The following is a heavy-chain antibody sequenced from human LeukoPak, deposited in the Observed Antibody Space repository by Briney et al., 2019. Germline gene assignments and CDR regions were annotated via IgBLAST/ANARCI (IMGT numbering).Heavy chain of an antibody. J-gene: IGHJ4*02. CDR2: ISAYNDNT. CDR3: AREFVEMAADY. CDR1: GYTFTRYG. V-gene: IGHV1-18*01. D-gene: IGHD5-24*01. Sequence: GASVKVSCKASGYTFTRYGISWVRQAPGQGLEWMGWISAYNDNTNYAQNLQGRVAMTTDTSTSTAYMELRSLRSDHTAVYYCAREFVEMAADYWGQGTLVTVSS.